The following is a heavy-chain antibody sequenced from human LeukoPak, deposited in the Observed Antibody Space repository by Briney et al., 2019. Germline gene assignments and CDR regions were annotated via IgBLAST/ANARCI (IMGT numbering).Heavy chain of an antibody. CDR3: ARHTPFRQQLAHFDY. CDR2: IYYSGST. Sequence: PSETLSLTCTVSGGSISSSSYYWGWIRQPPGKGLEWIGSIYYSGSTYYNPSLKSRVTISVDTSKNQFSLKLSSVTAADTAVYYCARHTPFRQQLAHFDYWGQGTLVTVSS. V-gene: IGHV4-39*01. J-gene: IGHJ4*02. D-gene: IGHD6-13*01. CDR1: GGSISSSSYY.